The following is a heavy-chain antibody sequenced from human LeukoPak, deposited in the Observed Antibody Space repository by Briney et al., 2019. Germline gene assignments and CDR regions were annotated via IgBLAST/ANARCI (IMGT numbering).Heavy chain of an antibody. V-gene: IGHV3-66*01. J-gene: IGHJ5*02. Sequence: PGGSLRLSCVASGFTVSSNYMSWARQAPGKGLEWVSVIYSGGTTYYADSVKGRFTISRDNAKSSLYLQLNDLRAEDTAVYYCVRDFQWSLESWGQGTPVTVSS. CDR1: GFTVSSNY. CDR2: IYSGGTT. D-gene: IGHD1-1*01. CDR3: VRDFQWSLES.